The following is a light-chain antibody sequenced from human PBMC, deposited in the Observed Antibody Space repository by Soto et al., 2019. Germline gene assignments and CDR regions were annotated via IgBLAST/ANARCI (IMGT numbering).Light chain of an antibody. CDR1: QSVSSK. CDR3: QQYNNWPAWT. J-gene: IGKJ1*01. CDR2: GAS. Sequence: EIVMTQSPATLSVSPGERATLSCRASQSVSSKLAWYQQKPGQAPRLLIYGASTRATGIPARFSGSGSGTEFTLTISSLQSEDFAVYYCQQYNNWPAWTFGQRTKVEIK. V-gene: IGKV3-15*01.